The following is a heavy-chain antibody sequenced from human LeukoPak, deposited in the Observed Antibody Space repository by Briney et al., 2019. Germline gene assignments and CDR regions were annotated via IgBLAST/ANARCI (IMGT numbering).Heavy chain of an antibody. Sequence: ASVKVSCKVSGSTLTEISIFWVRQAPGKGLEWMGGFNTEDGEEIYTQNFEGRVTMSEDTSTDTAYMELTSLTSEDTAVYYCVTGDGYRKAHDSWGQGTLVTVSS. J-gene: IGHJ4*02. CDR1: GSTLTEIS. CDR2: FNTEDGEE. D-gene: IGHD5-18*01. CDR3: VTGDGYRKAHDS. V-gene: IGHV1-24*01.